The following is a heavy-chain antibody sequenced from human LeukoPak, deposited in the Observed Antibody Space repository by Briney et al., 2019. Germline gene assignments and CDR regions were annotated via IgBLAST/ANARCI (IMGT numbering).Heavy chain of an antibody. Sequence: SVKVSCKASGGTFSSYAISWVRQAPGQGLEWMGGIIPIFGTANYAQKFQRRVTITTDESTSTAYMELSSLRSEDTAVYYCARDRVVAAAGPYYYYYYYMDVWGKGTTVTVSS. CDR1: GGTFSSYA. CDR2: IIPIFGTA. V-gene: IGHV1-69*05. J-gene: IGHJ6*03. CDR3: ARDRVVAAAGPYYYYYYYMDV. D-gene: IGHD6-13*01.